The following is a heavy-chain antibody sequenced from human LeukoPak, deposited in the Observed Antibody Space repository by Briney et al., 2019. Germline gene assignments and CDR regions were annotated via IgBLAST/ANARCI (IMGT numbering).Heavy chain of an antibody. CDR2: INHSGST. Sequence: GSLRLSCAASGFTFSSTWMSWVRQAPGKGLEWIGEINHSGSTNYNPSLKSRVTISVDTSKNQFSLKLSSVTAADTAVYYCARANYDFLTGYYLFDSWGQGTLVTVSS. J-gene: IGHJ4*02. CDR3: ARANYDFLTGYYLFDS. V-gene: IGHV4-34*01. CDR1: GFTFSSTW. D-gene: IGHD3-9*01.